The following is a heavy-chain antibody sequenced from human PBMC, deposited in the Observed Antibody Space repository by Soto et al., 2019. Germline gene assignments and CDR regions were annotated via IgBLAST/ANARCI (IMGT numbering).Heavy chain of an antibody. J-gene: IGHJ5*02. CDR2: IYYSGST. Sequence: SETLSLTCTVSGGSISSYYWSWIRQPPGKGLEWIGYIYYSGSTNYNPSLKSRVTISVDTSKNQFSLKLSSVTAADTAVYYCARAMVRGVTNWFDPWGQGTLVTVSS. CDR3: ARAMVRGVTNWFDP. CDR1: GGSISSYY. V-gene: IGHV4-59*01. D-gene: IGHD3-10*01.